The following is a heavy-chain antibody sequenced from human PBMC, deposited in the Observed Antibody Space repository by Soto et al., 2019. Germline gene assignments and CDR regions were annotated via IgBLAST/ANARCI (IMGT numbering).Heavy chain of an antibody. J-gene: IGHJ6*02. CDR2: IRSYNENT. Sequence: GASVKVSCKASGYTFTDYGITWVLQAPGQGLEWMGWIRSYNENTNYANKLQGRVTMTRNTSISTAYMELSSLRSEDTAVYYCARGRYCSGGSCHPGDDYYYYYGMDVWGQGTTVTVSS. V-gene: IGHV1-18*01. CDR1: GYTFTDYG. D-gene: IGHD2-15*01. CDR3: ARGRYCSGGSCHPGDDYYYYYGMDV.